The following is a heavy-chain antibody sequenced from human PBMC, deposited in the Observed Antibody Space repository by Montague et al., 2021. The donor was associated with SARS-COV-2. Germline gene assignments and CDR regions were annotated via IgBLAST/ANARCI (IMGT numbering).Heavy chain of an antibody. Sequence: SLRLSCAASGFTFSSYAMYWVRQAPGKGLEWVAVISYDGSNKYYADSVKGRFTISRDNSKNTLYVQMDSLRAEDTAVYYCARGDETGTLFTYYYYGMDVWGQGTTVTVSS. CDR3: ARGDETGTLFTYYYYGMDV. D-gene: IGHD1-7*01. V-gene: IGHV3-30-3*01. CDR2: ISYDGSNK. CDR1: GFTFSSYA. J-gene: IGHJ6*02.